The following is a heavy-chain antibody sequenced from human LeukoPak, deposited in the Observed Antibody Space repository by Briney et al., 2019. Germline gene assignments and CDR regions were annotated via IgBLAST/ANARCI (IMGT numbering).Heavy chain of an antibody. CDR2: ISGSGGRT. J-gene: IGHJ6*03. D-gene: IGHD6-19*01. CDR3: AKGSVAGKKYYYYYYYMDV. V-gene: IGHV3-23*01. Sequence: PGGSLRLSCAVSGFTFSNYGMSWVRQAPGKGLEWVSTISGSGGRTYYADSVKGRFTISRDNSKNTLYLQMNSLRAEDTAVYYCAKGSVAGKKYYYYYYYMDVWGKGTTVTVSS. CDR1: GFTFSNYG.